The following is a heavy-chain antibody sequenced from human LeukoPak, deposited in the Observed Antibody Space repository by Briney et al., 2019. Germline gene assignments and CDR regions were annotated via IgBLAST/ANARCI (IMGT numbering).Heavy chain of an antibody. CDR2: INWNGGST. V-gene: IGHV3-20*04. D-gene: IGHD3-22*01. J-gene: IGHJ4*02. CDR1: GFTFDDYG. CDR3: ARGTDYYDSSGYLHDFDY. Sequence: GGSLRLSCAASGFTFDDYGMSWVRQAPGKGLEWVSGINWNGGSTGYADSVKGRFTISRDNAKNSLYLQMNSLRAEDTALYYCARGTDYYDSSGYLHDFDYWGQGTLVTVSS.